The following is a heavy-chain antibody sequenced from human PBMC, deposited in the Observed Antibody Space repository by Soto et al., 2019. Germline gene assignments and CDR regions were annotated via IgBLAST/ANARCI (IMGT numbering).Heavy chain of an antibody. CDR3: ARARWYDAFNV. J-gene: IGHJ3*01. Sequence: SETLSLTCAVSGFSISSGNYWGWIRKHPGKGLEWIGSVYHGGNTYYNPSLKSRVSISIDLSKNQFSLKLKSVTAEDKAAYYCARARWYDAFNVWGQGTVVTVS. CDR2: VYHGGNT. CDR1: GFSISSGNY. V-gene: IGHV4-38-2*01. D-gene: IGHD2-15*01.